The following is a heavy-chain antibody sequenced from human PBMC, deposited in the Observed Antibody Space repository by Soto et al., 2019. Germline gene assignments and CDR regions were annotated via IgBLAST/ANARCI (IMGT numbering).Heavy chain of an antibody. CDR2: VYYTGST. J-gene: IGHJ4*02. CDR1: GDSISTFY. CDR3: ARGRTVRNYADDSSDYFYFFYC. Sequence: SETLSLTCTVSGDSISTFYWGWMRQSPGKELEWIGYVYYTGSTNYNASRKSRVTISVDRCKNQFSLKLTSANAADTAVYYCARGRTVRNYADDSSDYFYFFYCWGQGTQVTVSS. V-gene: IGHV4-59*01. D-gene: IGHD3-22*01.